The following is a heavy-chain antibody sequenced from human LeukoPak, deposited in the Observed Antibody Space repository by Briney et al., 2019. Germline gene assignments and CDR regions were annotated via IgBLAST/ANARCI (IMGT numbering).Heavy chain of an antibody. CDR3: ARETNGGNSNDVFDI. J-gene: IGHJ3*02. D-gene: IGHD4-23*01. CDR2: IKQDGREK. Sequence: PGGSLRLSCAASGFTFSSYWMSWVRQAPGKGLEWVANIKQDGREKYYVDSVKGRFTISRDNAKNSLYLQMNSLRAEDTAVYYCARETNGGNSNDVFDIWGQGTMVTVSS. CDR1: GFTFSSYW. V-gene: IGHV3-7*01.